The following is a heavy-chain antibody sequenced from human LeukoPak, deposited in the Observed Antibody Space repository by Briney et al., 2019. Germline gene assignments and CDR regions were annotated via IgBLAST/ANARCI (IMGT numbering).Heavy chain of an antibody. CDR1: GYTFTGYY. CDR3: ARAAELLGYYYYYMDV. Sequence: ASVKVSCKASGYTFTGYYMHWVRQAPGQGLEWMGWINPNSGGTNYAQKFQGRVTMTRDTSISTAYMELSRLRSDDTAVYYCARAAELLGYYYYYMDVWGKGTTVTISS. D-gene: IGHD1-26*01. V-gene: IGHV1-2*02. J-gene: IGHJ6*03. CDR2: INPNSGGT.